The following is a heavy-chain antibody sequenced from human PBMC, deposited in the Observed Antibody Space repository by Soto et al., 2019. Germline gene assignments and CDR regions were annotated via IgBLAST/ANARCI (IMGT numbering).Heavy chain of an antibody. CDR3: AKCIRFGSRTPGSELDY. V-gene: IGHV3-30-3*01. J-gene: IGHJ4*02. CDR1: GFTFSSYA. CDR2: ISYDGSNK. Sequence: QVQLVESGGGVVQPGRSLRLSCAASGFTFSSYAMHWVRQAPGKGLEWVAVISYDGSNKYYADSVKGRFTISRDNSKNTLYLQMNSLRAEDTAVYYCAKCIRFGSRTPGSELDYWGQGTLVTVSS. D-gene: IGHD3-10*01.